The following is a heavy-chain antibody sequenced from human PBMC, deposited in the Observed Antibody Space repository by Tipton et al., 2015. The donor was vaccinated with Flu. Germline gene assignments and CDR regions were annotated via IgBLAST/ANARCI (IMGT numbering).Heavy chain of an antibody. CDR3: ARARYIPTTMAARTARSLNFYFDS. D-gene: IGHD6-6*01. J-gene: IGHJ4*02. Sequence: TLSLTCSVSGGSISSSAYSISSSTYYWTWVRQPPGKGLEWIGYVYYNGNTNYNPSLKSRVSISVDTSKNQFSLRLSSVTASDTAVYYCARARYIPTTMAARTARSLNFYFDSWGQGTLVTVSS. CDR1: GGSISSSAYSISSSTYY. CDR2: VYYNGNT. V-gene: IGHV4-61*01.